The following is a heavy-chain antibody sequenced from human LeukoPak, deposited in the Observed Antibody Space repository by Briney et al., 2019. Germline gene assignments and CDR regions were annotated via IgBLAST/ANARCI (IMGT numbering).Heavy chain of an antibody. CDR1: GYTFTSYG. Sequence: RASVKVSCTASGYTFTSYGISWVRQAPGQGLEWMGWISAYNGNTNYAQKLQGRVTMTTDTSTSTAYMELGRLRSDDTAVYYCASRDYIAARPMRSFDYWGQGTLVTVSS. D-gene: IGHD6-6*01. CDR3: ASRDYIAARPMRSFDY. V-gene: IGHV1-18*01. CDR2: ISAYNGNT. J-gene: IGHJ4*02.